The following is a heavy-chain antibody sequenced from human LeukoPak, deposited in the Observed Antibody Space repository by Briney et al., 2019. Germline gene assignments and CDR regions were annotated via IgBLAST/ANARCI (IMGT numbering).Heavy chain of an antibody. V-gene: IGHV4-39*01. D-gene: IGHD6-13*01. CDR2: IHYSGST. J-gene: IGHJ4*02. CDR1: GGTISSSSYY. Sequence: PSETLSLTCTVSGGTISSSSYYWGWIRQPPGKGLEWIGSIHYSGSTYYNPSLKSRVTISVDTSKNQFSLKLSSVTAADTAVYYCGAAAGISEIDYWGQGTLVTVSS. CDR3: GAAAGISEIDY.